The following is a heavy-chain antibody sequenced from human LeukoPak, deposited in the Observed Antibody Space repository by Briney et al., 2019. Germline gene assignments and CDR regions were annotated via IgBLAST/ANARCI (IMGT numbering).Heavy chain of an antibody. J-gene: IGHJ4*02. D-gene: IGHD3-9*01. Sequence: GGSLRLSCAAPGFTFSSYGMHWVRQAPGKGLEWVAVIWYDGSNKYYADSVKGRFTISRDNSKNTLYLQMNSLRAEDTAVYYCARERSYDILTGYYYYFDYWGQGTLVTVSS. CDR3: ARERSYDILTGYYYYFDY. CDR2: IWYDGSNK. V-gene: IGHV3-33*01. CDR1: GFTFSSYG.